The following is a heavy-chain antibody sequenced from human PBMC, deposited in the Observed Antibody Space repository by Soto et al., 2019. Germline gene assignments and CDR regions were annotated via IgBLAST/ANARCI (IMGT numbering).Heavy chain of an antibody. J-gene: IGHJ5*02. CDR2: IYYSGST. CDR3: ARGLTGYSNWFEP. CDR1: GGSISSYY. Sequence: PSETLSLTCTVSGGSISSYYWSWFRQPPGKGLEWIGYIYYSGSTNYNPSLKSRVTISVDTSKNQFSLKLSSVTAADTAVYYCARGLTGYSNWFEPWGQGTLATVS. V-gene: IGHV4-59*01. D-gene: IGHD1-1*01.